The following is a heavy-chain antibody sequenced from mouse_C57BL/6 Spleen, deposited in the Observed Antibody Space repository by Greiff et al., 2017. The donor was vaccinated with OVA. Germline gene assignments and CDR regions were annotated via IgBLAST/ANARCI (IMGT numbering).Heavy chain of an antibody. Sequence: QVQLQQSGPELVKPGASVKISCKASGYAFSSSWMNWVKQRPGKGLEWIGRIYPGDGDTNYNGKFKGKATLTADKSSSTAYMQLSSLTSEDSAVYFCAGGGYDTYAMDYWGQGTSVTVSS. D-gene: IGHD2-2*01. CDR1: GYAFSSSW. V-gene: IGHV1-82*01. J-gene: IGHJ4*01. CDR3: AGGGYDTYAMDY. CDR2: IYPGDGDT.